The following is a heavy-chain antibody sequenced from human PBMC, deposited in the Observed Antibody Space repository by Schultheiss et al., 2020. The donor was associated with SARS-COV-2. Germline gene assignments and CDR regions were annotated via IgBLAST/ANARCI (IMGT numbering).Heavy chain of an antibody. D-gene: IGHD3-10*01. V-gene: IGHV4-4*07. CDR2: IYTSGST. Sequence: SETLSLTCTVSGGSISSNYWSWIRQPAGKGLEWIGRIYTSGSTNYNPSLKSRVTISVDTSKNQFSLKLSSVTAADTAVYYCARGGITMVRGVHYYYYYYMDVWGKGTTVTVSS. J-gene: IGHJ6*03. CDR3: ARGGITMVRGVHYYYYYYMDV. CDR1: GGSISSNY.